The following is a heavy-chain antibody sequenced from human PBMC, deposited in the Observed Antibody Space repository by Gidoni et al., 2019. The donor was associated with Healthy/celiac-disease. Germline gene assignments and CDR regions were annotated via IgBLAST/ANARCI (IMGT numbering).Heavy chain of an antibody. CDR2: ISSSSSTI. CDR3: ARELVWNYDDVVDV. CDR1: GFTFSSYS. V-gene: IGHV3-48*02. J-gene: IGHJ6*02. Sequence: EVQLVESGGGLVQPGGSLRLSCAASGFTFSSYSMNWVRQAPGKGLEWVSYISSSSSTIYYADSVKGRFTISRDNAKNSLYLQMNSLRDEDTAVYYCARELVWNYDDVVDVWGQGTTVTVSS. D-gene: IGHD1-7*01.